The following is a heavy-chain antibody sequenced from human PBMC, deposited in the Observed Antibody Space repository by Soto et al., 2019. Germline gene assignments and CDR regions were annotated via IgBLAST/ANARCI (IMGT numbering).Heavy chain of an antibody. CDR3: AKTTYFYFDL. V-gene: IGHV1-8*01. CDR2: MNPHSGNT. Sequence: QVQLVQSGAEVKKPGASVKVSCKASGYTLTSYDINWVRQATGQGLEWMGWMNPHSGNTGYAQKCQGRVTMTRNTSINTAYMELSSLRSEDTAVYYCAKTTYFYFDLWGRGTLVTVSS. D-gene: IGHD1-7*01. J-gene: IGHJ2*01. CDR1: GYTLTSYD.